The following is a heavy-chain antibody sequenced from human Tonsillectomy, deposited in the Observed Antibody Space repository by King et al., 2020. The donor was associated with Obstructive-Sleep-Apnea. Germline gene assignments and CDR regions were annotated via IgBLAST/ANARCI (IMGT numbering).Heavy chain of an antibody. CDR1: GFTFDDYA. D-gene: IGHD2-21*02. CDR3: AKDIGVVVTAFDY. CDR2: ISWNSGSI. V-gene: IGHV3-9*01. Sequence: VQLVESGGGLVQPGRSLRLSCAASGFTFDDYAMHWVRQAPGKGLEWVSGISWNSGSIGYADSVKGRFTISRDNAKNSLYLQMNSLRAEDTALYYCAKDIGVVVTAFDYWGQGTLVTVSS. J-gene: IGHJ4*02.